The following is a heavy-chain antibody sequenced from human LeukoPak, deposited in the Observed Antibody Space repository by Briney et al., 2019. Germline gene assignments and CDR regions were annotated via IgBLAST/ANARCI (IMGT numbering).Heavy chain of an antibody. CDR3: ARREVYYDYVWGSYRYTGSWFDP. Sequence: GESLKISCQGSGDTFATYWIAWVRQMPGKGLELMGSIFPFDSDTRYSPSFQGQVTFSADKSINTAFLQWSSLRASDTAMYYCARREVYYDYVWGSYRYTGSWFDPWGQGTLVTVSS. D-gene: IGHD3-16*02. J-gene: IGHJ5*02. CDR1: GDTFATYW. CDR2: IFPFDSDT. V-gene: IGHV5-51*01.